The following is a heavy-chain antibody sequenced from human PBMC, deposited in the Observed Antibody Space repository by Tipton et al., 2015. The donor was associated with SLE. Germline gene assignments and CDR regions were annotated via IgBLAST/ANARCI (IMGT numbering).Heavy chain of an antibody. Sequence: SLRLSCVASGFTFSNYAMSWVRPAPGKGLEWISAITGSGDRTYYKESVKGRFTISRDNSKDSLYLQVNALRAEDTAVYYCARSPVDYWNGYSAWGQGTLVAVSS. CDR3: ARSPVDYWNGYSA. V-gene: IGHV3-23*01. J-gene: IGHJ4*02. CDR1: GFTFSNYA. D-gene: IGHD3-3*01. CDR2: ITGSGDRT.